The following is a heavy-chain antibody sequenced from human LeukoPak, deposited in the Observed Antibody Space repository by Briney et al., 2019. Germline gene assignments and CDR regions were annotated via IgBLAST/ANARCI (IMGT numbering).Heavy chain of an antibody. CDR2: ITSDGSGI. CDR1: GFTFSSYW. CDR3: AREGATDWYFHL. V-gene: IGHV3-74*01. D-gene: IGHD5-12*01. J-gene: IGHJ2*01. Sequence: PGGSLRLSCAASGFTFSSYWMHWVRQPPGKGLVWVSRITSDGSGIGYADSVKGRFSTSRDNAKNTLYLQMSSLRAEDTAVYYCAREGATDWYFHLWGRGTLVTVSS.